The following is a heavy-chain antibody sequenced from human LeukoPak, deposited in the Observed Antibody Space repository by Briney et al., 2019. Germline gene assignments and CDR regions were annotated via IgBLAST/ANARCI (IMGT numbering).Heavy chain of an antibody. CDR1: GFTVSSNY. Sequence: GGSLRLSCAASGFTVSSNYMSWVRQAPGKGLEWVAFIRYDGSNKYYADSVKGRFTISRDNSKNTLYLQMNSLRAEDTAVYYCAKTGDHYYYYMDVWGKGTTVTISS. V-gene: IGHV3-30*02. CDR3: AKTGDHYYYYMDV. CDR2: IRYDGSNK. D-gene: IGHD3-10*01. J-gene: IGHJ6*03.